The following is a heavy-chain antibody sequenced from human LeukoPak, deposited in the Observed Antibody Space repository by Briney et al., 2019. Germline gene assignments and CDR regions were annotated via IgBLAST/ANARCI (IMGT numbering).Heavy chain of an antibody. CDR1: GYTFTSYD. V-gene: IGHV1-8*01. CDR3: ARGHRVVTSLNYYYYYMDV. J-gene: IGHJ6*03. Sequence: ASVEVSCKASGYTFTSYDINWVRQATGQGLEWMGWMNPNSGNTDYAQKFQGRVTMTRNTSVSTAYMELSSLRSEDTAVYYCARGHRVVTSLNYYYYYMDVWGKGTTVTVSS. D-gene: IGHD4-23*01. CDR2: MNPNSGNT.